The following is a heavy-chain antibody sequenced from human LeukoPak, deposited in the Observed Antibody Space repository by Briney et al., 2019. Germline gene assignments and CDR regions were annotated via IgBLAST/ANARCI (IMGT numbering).Heavy chain of an antibody. J-gene: IGHJ4*02. D-gene: IGHD3-10*01. CDR1: GGSISSSSYY. Sequence: PETLSLTCTVSGGSISSSSYYWGWIRQPPGKGLEWIGSVFYSGSTFYNPSLKSRVTISVDTSKNQFSLKLSSVTAADTAVYYCARGQYYSHIDYWGQGTLVTVSS. CDR2: VFYSGST. V-gene: IGHV4-39*07. CDR3: ARGQYYSHIDY.